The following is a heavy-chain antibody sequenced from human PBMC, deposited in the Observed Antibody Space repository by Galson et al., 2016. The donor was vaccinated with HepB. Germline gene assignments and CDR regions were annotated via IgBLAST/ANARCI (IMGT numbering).Heavy chain of an antibody. CDR1: GYTFSDYY. V-gene: IGHV3-11*06. D-gene: IGHD6-13*01. Sequence: SLRLSCAASGYTFSDYYMSWIRQAPGKGLEWVSSISSSSSYTNYADSVKGRFTISRDYAKNSLYLQMNSLRAEDTAVYYCARTGIAYSHFDYWGQGTLVTVSS. J-gene: IGHJ4*02. CDR3: ARTGIAYSHFDY. CDR2: ISSSSSYT.